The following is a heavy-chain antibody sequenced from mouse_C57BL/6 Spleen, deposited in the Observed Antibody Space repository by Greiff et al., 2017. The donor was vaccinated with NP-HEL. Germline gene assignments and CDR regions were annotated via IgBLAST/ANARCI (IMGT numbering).Heavy chain of an antibody. J-gene: IGHJ4*01. V-gene: IGHV5-17*01. Sequence: EVHLVESGGGLVKPGGSLKLSCAASGFTFSDYGMHWVRQAPEKGLEWVAYISSGSSTIYYADTVKGRFTISRDNAKNTLFLQMTSLRSADTAMYYGARGIYYEYDYGYAMGYWGQGTSVTVSS. CDR3: ARGIYYEYDYGYAMGY. CDR2: ISSGSSTI. CDR1: GFTFSDYG. D-gene: IGHD2-4*01.